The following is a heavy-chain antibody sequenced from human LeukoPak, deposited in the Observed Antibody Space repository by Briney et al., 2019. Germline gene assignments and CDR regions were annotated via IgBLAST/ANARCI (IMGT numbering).Heavy chain of an antibody. J-gene: IGHJ2*01. Sequence: SETLSLTCTVSGGSISSSSYYWGWIRQPPGKGLEWIGYSSYSGSTNYNPSLKSRVTISVDTSKKQFSLKLSSATTADTAVYYCARDGLDRPFDLWGRGTLVTVSS. CDR1: GGSISSSSYY. CDR2: SSYSGST. D-gene: IGHD3/OR15-3a*01. CDR3: ARDGLDRPFDL. V-gene: IGHV4-61*01.